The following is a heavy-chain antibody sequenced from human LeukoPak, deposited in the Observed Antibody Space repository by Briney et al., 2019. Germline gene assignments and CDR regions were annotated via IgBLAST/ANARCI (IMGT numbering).Heavy chain of an antibody. Sequence: PGGSLRLSCAASGFSFSNYWMTWVRQAPGKGLERVANIKEDGSDRYYGNSVRGRFIISRDNAKNSLYLQMDSLRAEDTALYYCAREVPGAMNAYIWGQGTMVTVSS. CDR1: GFSFSNYW. J-gene: IGHJ3*02. V-gene: IGHV3-7*01. CDR2: IKEDGSDR. CDR3: AREVPGAMNAYI. D-gene: IGHD2-2*01.